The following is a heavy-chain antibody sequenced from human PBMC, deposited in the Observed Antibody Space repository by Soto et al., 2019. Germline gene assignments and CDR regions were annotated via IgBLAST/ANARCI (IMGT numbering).Heavy chain of an antibody. CDR2: INAGNGNT. D-gene: IGHD5-12*01. CDR3: ARAGDIVAPRLTFDY. Sequence: QVQLVQSGAEVKKPGASVKVSCKASGYTFTSYAMHWVRQAPGQRLEWMGWINAGNGNTKYSQKFQGRVTITRDTSASTAYMELSSLRSEDTAVYYCARAGDIVAPRLTFDYWGQGTLVTVSS. J-gene: IGHJ4*02. V-gene: IGHV1-3*01. CDR1: GYTFTSYA.